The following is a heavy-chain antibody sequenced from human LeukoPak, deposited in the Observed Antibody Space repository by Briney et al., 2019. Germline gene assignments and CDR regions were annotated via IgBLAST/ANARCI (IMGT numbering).Heavy chain of an antibody. CDR1: GGSISSSSYY. J-gene: IGHJ4*02. CDR2: IYYSGST. CDR3: ARGSYKSITMIVVVNYYFDY. V-gene: IGHV4-39*01. D-gene: IGHD3-22*01. Sequence: SETLSLTCTVSGGSISSSSYYWGWIRQPPGKGLEWIGSIYYSGSTYYNPSLKSRVTISVDTSKNQFSLKLSFVTAADTAVYYCARGSYKSITMIVVVNYYFDYWGQGTLVTVSS.